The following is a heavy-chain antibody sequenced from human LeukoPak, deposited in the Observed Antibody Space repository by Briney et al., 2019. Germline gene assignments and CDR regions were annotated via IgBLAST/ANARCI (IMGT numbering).Heavy chain of an antibody. Sequence: PSETLSLTCAVYGGSFSGYYWSWIRQPPGKGLEWIGEINHSGSTNYNPSLKSRVTISVDTSKNQFSLKLSSVTAADTAVYYCARRSVVVPAAPDAFDIWGQGTMVTVSS. CDR3: ARRSVVVPAAPDAFDI. D-gene: IGHD2-2*01. CDR2: INHSGST. CDR1: GGSFSGYY. V-gene: IGHV4-34*01. J-gene: IGHJ3*02.